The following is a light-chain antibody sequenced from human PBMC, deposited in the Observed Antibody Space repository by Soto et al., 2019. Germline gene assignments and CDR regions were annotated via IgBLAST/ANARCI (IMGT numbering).Light chain of an antibody. CDR3: QQYGNSLPWT. Sequence: EIVLTQSPGTPSLSPGERATLSCRASQSVSNNYLGWYQQKPGQAPRLLVYGASRRATGIPDRFSGSGSGTDFTLTISGLEAEDFVVYYCQQYGNSLPWTFGQGTKVEIK. CDR2: GAS. CDR1: QSVSNNY. V-gene: IGKV3-20*01. J-gene: IGKJ1*01.